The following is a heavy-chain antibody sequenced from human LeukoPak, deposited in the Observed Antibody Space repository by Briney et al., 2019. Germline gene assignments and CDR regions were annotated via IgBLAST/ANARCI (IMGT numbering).Heavy chain of an antibody. CDR3: ARATCGSSTRCWAANWFDP. D-gene: IGHD2-2*01. V-gene: IGHV4-30-2*01. J-gene: IGHJ5*02. Sequence: SQTLSLTCTVSGGSISSGGYYWSWIRQPPGKGLEWIGEINHSGSTNYNPSLKSRVTISVDTSKNQFSLKLSSVTAADTAVYYCARATCGSSTRCWAANWFDPWGQGTLVTVSS. CDR1: GGSISSGGYY. CDR2: INHSGST.